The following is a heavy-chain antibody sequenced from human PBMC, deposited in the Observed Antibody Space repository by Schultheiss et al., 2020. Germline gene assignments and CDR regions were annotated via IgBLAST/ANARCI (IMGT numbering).Heavy chain of an antibody. CDR2: IIPILGIA. J-gene: IGHJ3*02. D-gene: IGHD2-8*01. V-gene: IGHV1-69*04. CDR3: ARDRDNNGQYDALDI. CDR1: GGTFSSYA. Sequence: VKVSCKASGGTFSSYAISWVRQAPGQGLEWMGRIIPILGIANYAQKFQGRVTITADKSTSTAYMELSSLRSEDTAVYYCARDRDNNGQYDALDIWGQGTMVTVSS.